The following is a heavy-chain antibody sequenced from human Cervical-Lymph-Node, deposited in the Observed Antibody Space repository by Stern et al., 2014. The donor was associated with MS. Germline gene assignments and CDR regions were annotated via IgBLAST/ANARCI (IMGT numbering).Heavy chain of an antibody. J-gene: IGHJ5*02. CDR1: GGSISSYY. D-gene: IGHD6-13*01. CDR2: IYYSGST. V-gene: IGHV4-59*01. Sequence: QLQLQESGPGLVKPSETLSLTCTVSGGSISSYYWSWIRQPPGKGLEWIGYIYYSGSTNYNPSLKSRVTISVDTSKNQFSLKLSSVTAADTAVYYCAREEAGDGWFDPWGQGTLVTVSS. CDR3: AREEAGDGWFDP.